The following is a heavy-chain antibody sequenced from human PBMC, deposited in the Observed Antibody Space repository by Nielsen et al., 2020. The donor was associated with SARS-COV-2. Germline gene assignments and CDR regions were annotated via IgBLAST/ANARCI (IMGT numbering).Heavy chain of an antibody. Sequence: WVRQAPGQRLEWMGWINAGNGNTKYSQKFQGRVTMTRDTSTSTVYMELSSLRSEDTAVYYCARDANHYYYHSSDYWYYFDYWGQGTLVTVSS. CDR2: INAGNGNT. J-gene: IGHJ4*02. CDR3: ARDANHYYYHSSDYWYYFDY. D-gene: IGHD3-22*01. V-gene: IGHV1-3*01.